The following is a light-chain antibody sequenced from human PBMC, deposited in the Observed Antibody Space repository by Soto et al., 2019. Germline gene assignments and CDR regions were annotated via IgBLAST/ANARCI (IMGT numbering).Light chain of an antibody. CDR2: EVT. J-gene: IGLJ1*01. V-gene: IGLV2-23*02. CDR3: CSYAGTNTYV. CDR1: SSDVGNYNL. Sequence: VLTQPASGSESTGQSITIPYTGTSSDVGNYNLVSWYQQHPGKAPKLMIYEVTKRPSGVSNRFSGSKSGNTASLTISGLQAEDEADYYCCSYAGTNTYVFGTGTKVTVL.